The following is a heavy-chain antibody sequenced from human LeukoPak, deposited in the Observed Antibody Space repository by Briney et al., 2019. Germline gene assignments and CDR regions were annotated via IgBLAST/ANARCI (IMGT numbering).Heavy chain of an antibody. CDR1: GGSISSGSYY. D-gene: IGHD3-10*01. V-gene: IGHV4-61*02. J-gene: IGHJ5*02. CDR3: AGGRYYYGSGSTNWFDP. CDR2: IYTSGST. Sequence: SQTLSLTCTVSGGSISSGSYYWSWIRQPAGKGLEWIGRIYTSGSTNYNPSLKSRVTISVDTSKNQFSLKLGSVTAADTAVYCCAGGRYYYGSGSTNWFDPWGQGTLVTVSS.